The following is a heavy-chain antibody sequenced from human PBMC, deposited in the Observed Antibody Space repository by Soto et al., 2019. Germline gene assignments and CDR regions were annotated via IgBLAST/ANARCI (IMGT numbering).Heavy chain of an antibody. V-gene: IGHV1-18*01. CDR2: ISAYNGNT. CDR3: ARYRATIKSFWFDP. Sequence: QVQLVQSGAEVKKPGASVKVSCKASGYTFTSYGISWVRQAPGQGLEWMGWISAYNGNTNYAQKVQGRVTMTTDKSMSTAYMERRSLISDYTSVYYCARYRATIKSFWFDPWGQGTLVTVSS. J-gene: IGHJ5*02. CDR1: GYTFTSYG. D-gene: IGHD5-12*01.